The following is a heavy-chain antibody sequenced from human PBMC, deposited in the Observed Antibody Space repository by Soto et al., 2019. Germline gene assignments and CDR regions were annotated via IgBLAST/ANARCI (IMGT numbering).Heavy chain of an antibody. V-gene: IGHV3-7*04. CDR3: ARGDYYDSSGPFSDAFDI. CDR1: GFTFSRYW. Sequence: GGSLRLSCAASGFTFSRYWMSWVRQAPGKGLEWVANIKGDGSEKYYVDSVKGRFTISRDNAKNSLYLQMNSLRAEDTAVYYCARGDYYDSSGPFSDAFDIWGQGTMVTVSS. J-gene: IGHJ3*02. D-gene: IGHD3-22*01. CDR2: IKGDGSEK.